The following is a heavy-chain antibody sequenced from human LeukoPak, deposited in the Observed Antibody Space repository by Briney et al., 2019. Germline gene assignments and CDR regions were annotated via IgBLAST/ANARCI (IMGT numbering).Heavy chain of an antibody. V-gene: IGHV1-2*02. J-gene: IGHJ6*03. CDR1: GYTFTGHY. CDR2: FDPRSGDT. Sequence: ASVKVSCNTSGYTFTGHYIHWVRQSPGQGLEWMAWFDPRSGDTNYAQKFQGRVTMTRDTSISTAYMELRSLRSDDTAVYYCARERYSSSPRYMDVWGKGTTVTVSS. CDR3: ARERYSSSPRYMDV. D-gene: IGHD6-19*01.